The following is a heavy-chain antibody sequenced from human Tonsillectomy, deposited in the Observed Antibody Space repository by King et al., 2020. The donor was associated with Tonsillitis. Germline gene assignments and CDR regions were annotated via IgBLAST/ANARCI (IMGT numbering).Heavy chain of an antibody. J-gene: IGHJ4*02. CDR3: AKNHLYGDYEYFDY. CDR1: GFTFSSYA. Sequence: QLVQSGGGLVQPGGSLRLSCAASGFTFSSYAMSWVRQAPGKGLELVSLISDNGDRTHYADSVQGRFTISRDNSKNTWYRQMNSLRAEDTAVYYCAKNHLYGDYEYFDYWGQGTLVTVSS. D-gene: IGHD4-17*01. CDR2: ISDNGDRT. V-gene: IGHV3-23*04.